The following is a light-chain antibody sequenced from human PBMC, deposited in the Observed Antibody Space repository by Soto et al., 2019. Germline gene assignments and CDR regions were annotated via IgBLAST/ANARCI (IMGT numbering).Light chain of an antibody. CDR2: DAS. Sequence: DIQMTQYPSSLSASVGDRVTITCRASHTVATYLNWYRKKPGKAPQLLIWDASNLETGVPSRFSGSGSGTEFTLTIRSMQPDDFATYYCQQYNSYLFGGGTKVDI. V-gene: IGKV1-5*01. CDR1: HTVATY. J-gene: IGKJ4*01. CDR3: QQYNSYL.